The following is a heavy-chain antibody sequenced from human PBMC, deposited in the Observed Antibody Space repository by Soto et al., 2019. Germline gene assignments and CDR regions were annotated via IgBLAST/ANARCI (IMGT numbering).Heavy chain of an antibody. CDR3: ARGTPPGSPYYYYYGMDV. CDR1: GYTFTGYY. D-gene: IGHD2-2*01. V-gene: IGHV1-2*04. J-gene: IGHJ6*02. Sequence: ASVKVSCKASGYTFTGYYMHWVRQAPGQGLEWKGWINPNSGGTNYAQKFQGWVTMTRDTSISTAYMELSRLRSDDTAVYYCARGTPPGSPYYYYYGMDVWGQGTTVTVSS. CDR2: INPNSGGT.